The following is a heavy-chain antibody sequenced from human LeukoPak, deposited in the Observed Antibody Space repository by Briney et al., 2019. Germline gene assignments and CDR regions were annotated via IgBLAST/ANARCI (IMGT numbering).Heavy chain of an antibody. D-gene: IGHD5-24*01. CDR3: ARRGWLQFS. Sequence: SETLSLTCAVYGGSFSGYYWSWIRQPPGKGLEWIGEINHSGSTNYNPSLKSRVTISVDTSKNQISLKLSSVTAADTAVYYCARRGWLQFSWGQGTLVTVSS. J-gene: IGHJ4*02. CDR1: GGSFSGYY. CDR2: INHSGST. V-gene: IGHV4-34*01.